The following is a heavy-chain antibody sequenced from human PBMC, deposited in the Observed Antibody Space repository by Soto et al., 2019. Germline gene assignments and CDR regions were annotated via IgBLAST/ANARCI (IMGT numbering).Heavy chain of an antibody. CDR1: GYSFTTYY. CDR3: SRNDKSGLDY. J-gene: IGHJ4*02. CDR2: INPSGGST. V-gene: IGHV1-46*01. D-gene: IGHD1-1*01. Sequence: QVQLVQSGAEVKMPGASVKVSCKASGYSFTTYYMHWVRQAPGPGLEWMGFINPSGGSTSYAQKFQGRVTMTRDTSTSTVYMELSSLRSEDTAVYYCSRNDKSGLDYWGQGTLVTVFS.